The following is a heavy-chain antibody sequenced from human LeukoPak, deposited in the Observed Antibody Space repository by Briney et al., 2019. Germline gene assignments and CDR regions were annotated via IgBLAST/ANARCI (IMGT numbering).Heavy chain of an antibody. J-gene: IGHJ4*02. D-gene: IGHD2-15*01. CDR3: ASCSGGSCYSGRIDY. Sequence: GGSLRLSCAASGFTFSNYSMNWVRQAPGKGLEWVSSISSSSSYIYYADSVKGQFTISRDNAKNSLYLQMNSLRAEDTAVYYCASCSGGSCYSGRIDYWGQGTLVTVS. CDR2: ISSSSSYI. CDR1: GFTFSNYS. V-gene: IGHV3-21*01.